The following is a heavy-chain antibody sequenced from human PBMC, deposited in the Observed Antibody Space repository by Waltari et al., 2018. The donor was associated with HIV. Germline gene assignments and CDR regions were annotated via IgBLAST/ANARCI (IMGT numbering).Heavy chain of an antibody. V-gene: IGHV3-21*02. J-gene: IGHJ4*02. CDR1: GFTFTSYG. CDR2: ISSSETYM. Sequence: EVLLVESGGGLVKPGGSLRLSCTASGFTFTSYGMNWVRQVPGKVLEWVSFISSSETYMYYGKSMKGRFTISRDNAEHSVYLQMNSLTVADSAIYFCARGAAVPGSHPGGDYWGQGTRVTVSS. D-gene: IGHD3-10*01. CDR3: ARGAAVPGSHPGGDY.